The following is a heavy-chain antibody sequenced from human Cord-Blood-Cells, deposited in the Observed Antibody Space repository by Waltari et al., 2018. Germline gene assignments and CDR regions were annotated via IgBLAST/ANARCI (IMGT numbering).Heavy chain of an antibody. CDR1: GYTFTSYG. D-gene: IGHD3-10*01. CDR3: ARHKGYGSAPHYYYGMDV. Sequence: QVQLVQSGAEVKKPGASVKVSCTASGYTFTSYGISWVRQAPGQGLEWMGWIGWTRDNKGNTKNDQKRKGRVTMTTDRSTSTAYMELRSLRSDDTAVYYCARHKGYGSAPHYYYGMDVWGQGTTVTVSS. CDR2: IGWTRDNKGNT. J-gene: IGHJ6*02. V-gene: IGHV1-18*01.